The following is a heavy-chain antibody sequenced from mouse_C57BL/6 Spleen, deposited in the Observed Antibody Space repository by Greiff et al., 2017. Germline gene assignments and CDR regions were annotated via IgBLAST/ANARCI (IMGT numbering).Heavy chain of an antibody. CDR3: ARRNYSNYESKYFDV. J-gene: IGHJ1*03. Sequence: EVQVVESGGDLVKPGGSLKLSCAASGFTFSSYGMSWVRQTPDKRLEWVATISSGGSYTYYPDSVKGRFTISRANAKNTLYLQMSSLKSEDTAMYYCARRNYSNYESKYFDVWGTGTTVTVSA. V-gene: IGHV5-6*01. CDR2: ISSGGSYT. CDR1: GFTFSSYG. D-gene: IGHD2-5*01.